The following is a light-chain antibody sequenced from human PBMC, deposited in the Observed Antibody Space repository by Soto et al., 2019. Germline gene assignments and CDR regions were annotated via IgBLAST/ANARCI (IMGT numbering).Light chain of an antibody. Sequence: QSVLTQSSSASASLGSSVKLTCTLSSGHSSYIIAWHQQQPGKAPRYLMKLEGSGSYNKGSGVPDRFSGSSSGADRYLAISLLESEDEADYCCETGDSNTRVFGGGTKLTVL. CDR1: SGHSSYI. CDR3: ETGDSNTRV. V-gene: IGLV4-60*03. J-gene: IGLJ2*01. CDR2: LEGSGSY.